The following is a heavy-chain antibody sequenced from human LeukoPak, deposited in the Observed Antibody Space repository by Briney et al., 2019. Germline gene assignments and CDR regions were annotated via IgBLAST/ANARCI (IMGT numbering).Heavy chain of an antibody. Sequence: GGSLRLSCAASGFTFSSYSMNWVRQAPGKGLEWVSSISSSSSYIYYADSVKGRFTISRDNAKNSLYLQMNSLRAEDTAVYYCARDRAAAADGWSDPWGQGTLVTVSS. J-gene: IGHJ5*02. CDR3: ARDRAAAADGWSDP. CDR1: GFTFSSYS. V-gene: IGHV3-21*01. CDR2: ISSSSSYI. D-gene: IGHD6-13*01.